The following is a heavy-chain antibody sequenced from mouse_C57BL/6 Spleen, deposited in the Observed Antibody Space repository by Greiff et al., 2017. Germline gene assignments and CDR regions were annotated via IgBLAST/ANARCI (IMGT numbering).Heavy chain of an antibody. CDR1: GYTFTTYP. V-gene: IGHV1-47*01. D-gene: IGHD2-4*01. J-gene: IGHJ3*01. CDR2: FHPYNDDT. Sequence: VQLQQSGAELVKPGASVKMSCKASGYTFTTYPIEWMKQNHGKSLEWIGNFHPYNDDTKYNEKFKGKATLTVEKSSSTVYLELSRLTSDDSAVYYWARGGIYYEYDVESGFAYWGQGTLVTVSA. CDR3: ARGGIYYEYDVESGFAY.